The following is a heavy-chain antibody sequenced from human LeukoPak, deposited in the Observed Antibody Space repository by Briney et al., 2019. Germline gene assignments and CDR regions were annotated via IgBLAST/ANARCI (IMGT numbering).Heavy chain of an antibody. V-gene: IGHV4-34*01. J-gene: IGHJ5*02. D-gene: IGHD4-17*01. CDR1: GGSFSGYY. CDR2: IYYSGST. CDR3: ARDYGDYANWFDP. Sequence: SETLSLTCAVYGGSFSGYYWSWIRQPPGKGLEWIGSIYYSGSTYYNPSLKSRVTISVDTSKNQFSLKLSSVTAADTAVYYCARDYGDYANWFDPWGQGTLVTVSS.